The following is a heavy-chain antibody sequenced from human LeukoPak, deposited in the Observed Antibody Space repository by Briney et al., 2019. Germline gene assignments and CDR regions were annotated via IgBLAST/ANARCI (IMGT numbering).Heavy chain of an antibody. CDR2: INDNGGSR. J-gene: IGHJ4*02. V-gene: IGHV3-23*01. D-gene: IGHD3-10*01. CDR3: ARYYGSGSYFYLDY. Sequence: GGSLRLSCAASGFTFSSYCMAWVRQAPGKGLEWVSGINDNGGSRYHADSVKGRFTISRDNSRSVLSLELASLRAEDTAVYYCARYYGSGSYFYLDYWGQGALVTVSS. CDR1: GFTFSSYC.